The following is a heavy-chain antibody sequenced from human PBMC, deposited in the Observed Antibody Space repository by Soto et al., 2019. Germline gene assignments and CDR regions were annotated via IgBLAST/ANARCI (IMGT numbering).Heavy chain of an antibody. CDR2: ISSSSSHK. V-gene: IGHV3-21*01. CDR3: ARLRSDAFDI. Sequence: PGGSLRLSCAASGFTFNYFTMNWVRQAPGKGLEWVASISSSSSHKYSADSVRGRFTFSRDNANNSLYLQMNSLRVEDTAVYYCARLRSDAFDICGQGPLVTVSS. CDR1: GFTFNYFT. J-gene: IGHJ3*02.